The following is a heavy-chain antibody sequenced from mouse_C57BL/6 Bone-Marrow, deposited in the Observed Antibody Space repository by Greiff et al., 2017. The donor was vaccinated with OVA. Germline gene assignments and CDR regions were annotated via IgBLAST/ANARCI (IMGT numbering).Heavy chain of an antibody. Sequence: VKLMESGAELVKPGASVKLSCKASGYTFTEYTIHWVKQRSGQGLEWIGWFYPGSGSIKYNEKFKDKATLTADKSSSTVYMELSRWTSEDSAVYFCARHEDRGYDEGFAYWGQGTLVTVSA. J-gene: IGHJ3*01. CDR3: ARHEDRGYDEGFAY. V-gene: IGHV1-62-2*01. CDR1: GYTFTEYT. D-gene: IGHD2-2*01. CDR2: FYPGSGSI.